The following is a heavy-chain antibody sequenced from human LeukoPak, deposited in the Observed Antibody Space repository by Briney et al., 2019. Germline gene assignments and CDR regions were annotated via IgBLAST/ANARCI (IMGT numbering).Heavy chain of an antibody. D-gene: IGHD6-19*01. V-gene: IGHV3-23*01. CDR1: GFSFSSFA. CDR2: IYGGGTNT. Sequence: AGSLRLSCVGSGFSFSSFAMTWVRQAPGKGLEWVSTIYGGGTNTFYADSVKGRFTISRDDSKNMQFLEMDSLRPEDTAVYFCAKRITVAAGIYFDSWGQGTLVTVSS. J-gene: IGHJ4*02. CDR3: AKRITVAAGIYFDS.